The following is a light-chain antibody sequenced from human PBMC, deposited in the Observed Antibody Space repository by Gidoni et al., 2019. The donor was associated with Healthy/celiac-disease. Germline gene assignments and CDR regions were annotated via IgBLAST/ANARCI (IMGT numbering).Light chain of an antibody. CDR2: DAS. J-gene: IGKJ1*01. CDR3: QQRSNWPGT. Sequence: EIVLTQSPATLSLSPGERATLSCRASQRVSSYLAWYTQKPGQAPRLLIYDASNRATGIPARFSGSGSGTDFTLTISSLEPEDFAVYYCQQRSNWPGTFGQGTKVEIE. V-gene: IGKV3-11*01. CDR1: QRVSSY.